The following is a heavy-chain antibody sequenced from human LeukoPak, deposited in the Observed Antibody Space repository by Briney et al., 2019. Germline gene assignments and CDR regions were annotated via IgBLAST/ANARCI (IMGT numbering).Heavy chain of an antibody. Sequence: SETLSLTCTVSGYSISSGYYWGWIRQPPGQGLEWIGSSYHSGSTYYNPSLKSRVTISVDTSKNQFSLKLSSVTAADTAVYYCARSAGYYDSSAYGDYWGQGTLVTVSS. CDR1: GYSISSGYY. D-gene: IGHD3-22*01. J-gene: IGHJ4*02. CDR3: ARSAGYYDSSAYGDY. CDR2: SYHSGST. V-gene: IGHV4-38-2*02.